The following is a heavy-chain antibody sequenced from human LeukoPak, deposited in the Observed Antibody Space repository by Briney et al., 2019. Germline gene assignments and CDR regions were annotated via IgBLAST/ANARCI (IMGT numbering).Heavy chain of an antibody. CDR2: IIPILGIA. V-gene: IGHV1-69*04. D-gene: IGHD2-2*01. J-gene: IGHJ6*02. CDR1: GGTFSSYA. Sequence: ASVTVSCKASGGTFSSYAISWVRQAPGQGLEWMGRIIPILGIANYAQKFQGRVTITADKSTSTAYMELSSLRSEDTAVYYCARDRDQYQLHPADYYYYGMDVWGQGTTVTVSS. CDR3: ARDRDQYQLHPADYYYYGMDV.